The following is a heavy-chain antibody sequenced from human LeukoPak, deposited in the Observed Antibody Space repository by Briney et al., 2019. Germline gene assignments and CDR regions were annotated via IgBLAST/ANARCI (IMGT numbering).Heavy chain of an antibody. J-gene: IGHJ4*02. V-gene: IGHV3-21*01. CDR1: GFTFSSYS. CDR3: ARDSHSSSWYSEFDY. CDR2: INILSNYI. D-gene: IGHD6-13*01. Sequence: GGSLRLSCAASGFTFSSYSMNWVRQAPGKGLGWVSSINILSNYIYYADSVKGRFTISRDNAKNSLYLQMNSLRAEDTAVYYCARDSHSSSWYSEFDYWGQGTLVTVSS.